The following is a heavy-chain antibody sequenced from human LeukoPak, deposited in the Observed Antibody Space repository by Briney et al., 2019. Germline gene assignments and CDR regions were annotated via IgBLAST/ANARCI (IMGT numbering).Heavy chain of an antibody. CDR3: AKRGSIYGSGSYYRPYYFDY. J-gene: IGHJ4*02. CDR2: IWYDGSNK. D-gene: IGHD3-10*01. V-gene: IGHV3-33*06. Sequence: PGGSLRLSCAASGFTFSSYGMHWVRQAPGKGLEWVAVIWYDGSNKYYADSVKGRFTISRDNSKNTLYLQMNSLRAEDTAVYYCAKRGSIYGSGSYYRPYYFDYWGQGTLVTVSS. CDR1: GFTFSSYG.